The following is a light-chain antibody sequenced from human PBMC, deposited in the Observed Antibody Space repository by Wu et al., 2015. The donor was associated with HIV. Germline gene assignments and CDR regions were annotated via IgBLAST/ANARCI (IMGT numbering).Light chain of an antibody. CDR3: QQYGTSPLYS. CDR1: QSVSSTY. J-gene: IGKJ2*03. V-gene: IGKV3-20*01. Sequence: EIVLTQSPGTLSLSPGQRATLSCRASQSVSSTYLAWYQHKPGQAPRLLIYGASSRATGIPDRFSGSGSGTDFILTITRLEPEDFAVYYCQQYGTSPLYSFGQGTKLEIK. CDR2: GAS.